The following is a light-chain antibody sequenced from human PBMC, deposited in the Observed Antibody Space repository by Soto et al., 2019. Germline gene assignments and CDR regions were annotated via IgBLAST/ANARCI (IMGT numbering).Light chain of an antibody. J-gene: IGKJ5*01. CDR1: QSVSGW. V-gene: IGKV1-5*01. Sequence: IQMPKSHSTLSASVGDTVTVTCRASQSVSGWLAWYQQKPGKAPKLLIYDASSLESGVPSRFSGTGSGTEFTLTISSLQPDDFATYYCQHYNSSPITWGQGTRLEMK. CDR3: QHYNSSPIT. CDR2: DAS.